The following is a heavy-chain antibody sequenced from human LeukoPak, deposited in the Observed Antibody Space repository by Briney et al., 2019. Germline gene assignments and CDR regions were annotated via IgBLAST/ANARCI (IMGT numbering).Heavy chain of an antibody. CDR3: AKDSKAGSSSWSY. Sequence: SGGSLRLSCAASGFTFSNYGMHWVRQAPGKGLEWVAFIRYDGSNKSYADSVKGRFTISRDNSKNTLYLQMNSLRAEDTAVYYCAKDSKAGSSSWSYWGQGTLVTVSS. CDR1: GFTFSNYG. V-gene: IGHV3-30*02. D-gene: IGHD6-13*01. J-gene: IGHJ4*02. CDR2: IRYDGSNK.